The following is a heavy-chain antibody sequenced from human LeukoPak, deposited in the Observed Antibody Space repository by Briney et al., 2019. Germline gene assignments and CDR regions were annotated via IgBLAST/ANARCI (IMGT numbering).Heavy chain of an antibody. CDR3: TKFDAPSSRKNY. CDR1: GFTFSSYG. V-gene: IGHV3-30*18. J-gene: IGHJ4*02. CDR2: ISYDGSNK. Sequence: GGSLRLSCAASGFTFSSYGMHWVRQAPGKGLEWVAVISYDGSNKYYADSVQGRFTISRDNSKNTLYMQMNSLRAEDTAVYYCTKFDAPSSRKNYWGQGTLVTVSS.